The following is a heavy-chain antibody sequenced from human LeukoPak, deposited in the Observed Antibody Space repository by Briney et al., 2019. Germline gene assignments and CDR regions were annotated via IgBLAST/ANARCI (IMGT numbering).Heavy chain of an antibody. J-gene: IGHJ4*02. V-gene: IGHV1-2*02. Sequence: ASVKVSCKASGYTFTGYYMHWVRQAPGQGLEWMGWINPNSGGTNNAQKFRGRVTMTRDTSIRTAYMELSRLRSDNTAVYYCARAGRYSYKDYWGQGTLVTVSS. CDR3: ARAGRYSYKDY. D-gene: IGHD5-18*01. CDR1: GYTFTGYY. CDR2: INPNSGGT.